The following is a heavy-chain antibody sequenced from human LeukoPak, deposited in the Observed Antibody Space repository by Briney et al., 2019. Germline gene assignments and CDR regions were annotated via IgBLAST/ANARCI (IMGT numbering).Heavy chain of an antibody. Sequence: NPSETLSLTCAVYGGSFSGYYWSWIRQPPGKGLEWIGEINHSGSTNYNPSLKSRVTISVDTSKNQFSLKLSSVTAADTAVYYCATTPRYCSGGSCYYALYWGQGTLVTVSS. J-gene: IGHJ4*02. D-gene: IGHD2-15*01. V-gene: IGHV4-34*01. CDR3: ATTPRYCSGGSCYYALY. CDR2: INHSGST. CDR1: GGSFSGYY.